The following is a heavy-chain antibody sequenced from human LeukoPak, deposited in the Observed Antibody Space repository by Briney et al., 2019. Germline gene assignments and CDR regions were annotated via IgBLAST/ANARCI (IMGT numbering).Heavy chain of an antibody. J-gene: IGHJ3*02. CDR3: AKDLDGWTKAFDI. D-gene: IGHD6-19*01. Sequence: PGGSLRLSCAASGFTFSSYGMHWFRQAPGKGLEWVAFIRYDGSNKYYADSVKGRFTISRDNSKNTLYLQMNSLRAEDTAVYYCAKDLDGWTKAFDIWGQGTMVTVSS. V-gene: IGHV3-30*02. CDR2: IRYDGSNK. CDR1: GFTFSSYG.